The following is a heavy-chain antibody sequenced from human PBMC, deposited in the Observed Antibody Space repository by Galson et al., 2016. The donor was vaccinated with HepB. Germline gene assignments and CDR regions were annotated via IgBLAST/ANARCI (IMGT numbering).Heavy chain of an antibody. CDR2: ISGSGAYS. Sequence: SLRLSCAASGFTFSSHAMSWVRQTPEKGLEWVAIISGSGAYSNSTDSLKGRFTISRDNSVNTVYLQMNWLRPEDTAIYFCAKAQRPIAEGAYFQEWGQGTLVTVSS. J-gene: IGHJ1*01. D-gene: IGHD6-13*01. CDR1: GFTFSSHA. CDR3: AKAQRPIAEGAYFQE. V-gene: IGHV3-23*01.